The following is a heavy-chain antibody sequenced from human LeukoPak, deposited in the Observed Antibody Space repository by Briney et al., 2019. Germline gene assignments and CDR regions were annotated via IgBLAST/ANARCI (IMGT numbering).Heavy chain of an antibody. Sequence: GESLKISCKGSGYTFTSYWIGWVRQMPGKGLEWMGIIYPDDSDIIYSPSFQGQVTISADKSISTAYLQWSSLKASDTAIYYCARHIGATGPDYWGQGTLVTVSS. V-gene: IGHV5-51*01. D-gene: IGHD6-13*01. CDR2: IYPDDSDI. CDR3: ARHIGATGPDY. J-gene: IGHJ4*02. CDR1: GYTFTSYW.